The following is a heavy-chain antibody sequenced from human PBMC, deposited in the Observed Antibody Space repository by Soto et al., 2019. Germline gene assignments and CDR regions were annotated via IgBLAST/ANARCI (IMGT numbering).Heavy chain of an antibody. CDR3: VRGPTDSPLWVLQWPDGDY. CDR1: GFIVTNHY. Sequence: PGGSLRLSCAASGFIVTNHYMSWVRQAPGKGLEWVSVIYSGGSRYYADSVKGRFTISRDDTKNTLSLQMNSLRIEDTAVYYCVRGPTDSPLWVLQWPDGDYRGQGTLVTVSS. V-gene: IGHV3-53*01. D-gene: IGHD6-19*01. J-gene: IGHJ4*02. CDR2: IYSGGSR.